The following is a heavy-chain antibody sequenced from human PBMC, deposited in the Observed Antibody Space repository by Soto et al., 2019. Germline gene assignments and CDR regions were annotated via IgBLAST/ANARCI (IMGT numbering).Heavy chain of an antibody. D-gene: IGHD2-15*01. CDR3: ARDLASGGGIVDY. Sequence: QVQLVESGGGVVQPGRSLRLSCAASGFTFSSYGMHWVRQAPGKGLGWVAVIWYDGSNKYYADSVTSRFTISRDNSKNTLYLQMNGLRAEDTAVYYCARDLASGGGIVDYWGQGSLVTVSS. V-gene: IGHV3-33*01. CDR2: IWYDGSNK. J-gene: IGHJ4*02. CDR1: GFTFSSYG.